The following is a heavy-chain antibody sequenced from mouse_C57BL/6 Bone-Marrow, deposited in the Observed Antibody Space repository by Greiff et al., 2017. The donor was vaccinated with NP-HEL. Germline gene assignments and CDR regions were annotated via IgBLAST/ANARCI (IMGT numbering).Heavy chain of an antibody. CDR3: ATLGVTY. J-gene: IGHJ3*01. CDR2: ISSGSSTI. CDR1: GFTFSDYG. V-gene: IGHV5-17*01. Sequence: EVHLVESGGGLVKPGGSLKLSCAASGFTFSDYGMHWVRQAPEKGLEWVAYISSGSSTIYYADTVKGRFTISRDNAKNTLFLQMTSLRSEDTAMYYCATLGVTYWGQGTLVTVSA.